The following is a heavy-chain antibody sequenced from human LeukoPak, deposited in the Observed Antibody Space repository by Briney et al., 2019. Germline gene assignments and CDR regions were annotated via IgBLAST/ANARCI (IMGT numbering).Heavy chain of an antibody. V-gene: IGHV4-59*08. CDR1: GGSISGYH. CDR2: IFYTGNA. J-gene: IGHJ5*02. D-gene: IGHD2-15*01. Sequence: SETPSLTCTVTGGSISGYHWNWIRQSPGNGLEWISNIFYTGNADYNPSLKSRVTISVDTSKNEISLILSSVTAADTAVYYCARKTYCSGGRCYGENWFDPWGQGILVTVSS. CDR3: ARKTYCSGGRCYGENWFDP.